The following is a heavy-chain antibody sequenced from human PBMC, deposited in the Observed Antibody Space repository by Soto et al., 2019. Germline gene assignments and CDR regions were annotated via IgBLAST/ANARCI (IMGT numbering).Heavy chain of an antibody. CDR3: ARDGCGGDCHSLDY. Sequence: QVQLVQSGAEVKKPGSSVKVSCKASGGTFSSYAISWVRQAPGQGLEWMGGIIPIFGTANYAQKFQGRVTITADESTSTAYMELSSLRSEDTAVYYCARDGCGGDCHSLDYWGQGTLVTVSS. CDR1: GGTFSSYA. D-gene: IGHD2-21*02. V-gene: IGHV1-69*01. CDR2: IIPIFGTA. J-gene: IGHJ4*02.